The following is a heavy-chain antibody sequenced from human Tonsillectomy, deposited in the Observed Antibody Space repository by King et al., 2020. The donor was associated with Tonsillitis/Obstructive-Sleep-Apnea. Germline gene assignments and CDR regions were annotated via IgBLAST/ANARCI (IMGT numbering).Heavy chain of an antibody. CDR3: ARPSHGLP. Sequence: VQLQQWGAGLLKPSETLSLTCAVYGGSFSGYYWSWIRQPPGKGLEWIGEINHSGSTTYNPSLKSRVTISVDTSKNQFSLKLSSVTAADTAVYYCARPSHGLPWGQGTLVTVSS. CDR1: GGSFSGYY. J-gene: IGHJ5*02. CDR2: INHSGST. D-gene: IGHD3/OR15-3a*01. V-gene: IGHV4-34*01.